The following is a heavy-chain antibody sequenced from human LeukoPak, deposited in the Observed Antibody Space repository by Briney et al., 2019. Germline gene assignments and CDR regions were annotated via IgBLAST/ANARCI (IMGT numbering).Heavy chain of an antibody. CDR2: INPNSGGT. J-gene: IGHJ1*01. D-gene: IGHD6-13*01. CDR3: ARSRFRQQLVLAKPAEYFQH. V-gene: IGHV1-2*02. CDR1: GYTFTGYY. Sequence: ASVKVSCKASGYTFTGYYMHWVRQAPGQGLEWMGWINPNSGGTNYAQKFQGRVIMTRDTSISTAYMELSRLRSDDTAVYYCARSRFRQQLVLAKPAEYFQHWGQGTLVTVSS.